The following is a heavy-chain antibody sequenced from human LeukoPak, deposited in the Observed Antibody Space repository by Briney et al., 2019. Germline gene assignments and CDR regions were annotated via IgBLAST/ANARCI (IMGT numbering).Heavy chain of an antibody. CDR1: GYTLTELS. Sequence: GASVKVSRKVSGYTLTELSMHWVRQAPGKGLEWMGGFDPEDGETIYAQKFQGRVTMTEDTSTDTAYMELSSLGSEDTAVYYCATRPLTTVTYYFDYWGQGTLVTVSS. CDR2: FDPEDGET. J-gene: IGHJ4*02. D-gene: IGHD4-17*01. V-gene: IGHV1-24*01. CDR3: ATRPLTTVTYYFDY.